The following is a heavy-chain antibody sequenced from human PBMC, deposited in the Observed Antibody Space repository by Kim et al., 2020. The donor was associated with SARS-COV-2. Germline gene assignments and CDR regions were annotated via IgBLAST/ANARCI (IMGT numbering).Heavy chain of an antibody. CDR3: ARDLGVATIRFHYYCMDV. V-gene: IGHV1-2*06. CDR2: INPNSGGT. J-gene: IGHJ6*02. Sequence: ASVKVSCKASGYTFTGYYMHWVRQAPGQGLEWMGRINPNSGGTNYAQKFQGRVTMTRDTSISTAYMELSRLRSDDTAVYYCARDLGVATIRFHYYCMDVWGQGTTVTVSS. D-gene: IGHD5-12*01. CDR1: GYTFTGYY.